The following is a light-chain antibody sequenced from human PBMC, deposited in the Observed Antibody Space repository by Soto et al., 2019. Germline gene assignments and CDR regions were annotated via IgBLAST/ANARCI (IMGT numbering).Light chain of an antibody. Sequence: EIVLTQSPGTLSLSPGERATLSCRASQSLSSSYLAWYQQKPGQAPRLLIYDASSRATGIPDRFSCSGSGTDLTLTISRLEPEDFAVYYCQQYGSSPRTFGQGTKVEIK. CDR2: DAS. CDR3: QQYGSSPRT. CDR1: QSLSSSY. V-gene: IGKV3-20*01. J-gene: IGKJ1*01.